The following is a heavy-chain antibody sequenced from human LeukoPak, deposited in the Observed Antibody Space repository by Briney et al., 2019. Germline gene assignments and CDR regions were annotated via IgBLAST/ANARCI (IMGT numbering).Heavy chain of an antibody. Sequence: SVKVSCKASGGTFSSYAISWVRQAPGQGLEWMGGIIPIFGTANYAQKFQGRVTITADESTSTAYMELSSLRSDDTAVYYCARHHGSGWSLFDYWGQGTLVTVSS. D-gene: IGHD6-19*01. J-gene: IGHJ4*02. CDR3: ARHHGSGWSLFDY. CDR1: GGTFSSYA. CDR2: IIPIFGTA. V-gene: IGHV1-69*13.